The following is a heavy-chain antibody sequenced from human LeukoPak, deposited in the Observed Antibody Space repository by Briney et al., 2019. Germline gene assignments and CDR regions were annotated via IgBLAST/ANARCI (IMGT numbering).Heavy chain of an antibody. D-gene: IGHD2-2*01. J-gene: IGHJ5*02. CDR3: ARAPIVVAPAAIQNWFDP. Sequence: GASVKVSCKASGGTFSSYAISWVRQAPGQGLEWMGGIIPIFGTANYAQKFQGRVTITADESTSTAYMELSSLRSEDTAVYYCARAPIVVAPAAIQNWFDPWGQGTLVTVSS. V-gene: IGHV1-69*01. CDR2: IIPIFGTA. CDR1: GGTFSSYA.